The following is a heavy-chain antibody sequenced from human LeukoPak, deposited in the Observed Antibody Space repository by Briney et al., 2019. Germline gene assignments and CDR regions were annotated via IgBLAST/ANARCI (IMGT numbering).Heavy chain of an antibody. V-gene: IGHV4-34*01. CDR2: INHSGST. CDR1: GGSFSGYY. CDR3: ARNRSYGYKY. J-gene: IGHJ4*02. Sequence: SETLSLTCAVYGGSFSGYYWSWIRQPPGKGLEWIGEINHSGSTNYNPSLKSRVTISVDTSKGQFSLKLTSVTAADTAVYYCARNRSYGYKYWGQGTLVTVSS. D-gene: IGHD5-18*01.